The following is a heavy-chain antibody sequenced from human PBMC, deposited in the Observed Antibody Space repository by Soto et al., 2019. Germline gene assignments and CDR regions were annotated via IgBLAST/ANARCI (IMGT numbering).Heavy chain of an antibody. Sequence: PSETLSLTCTVSGGSISSYYWSWIRQPPGKGLEWIGYIYYSGSTNYNPSLKSRVTISVDTSKNQFSLKLSSVTAADTAVYYCARAVTFGGVIAYYNWFDPWGQGTLVTVS. CDR2: IYYSGST. J-gene: IGHJ5*02. D-gene: IGHD3-16*02. CDR3: ARAVTFGGVIAYYNWFDP. V-gene: IGHV4-59*01. CDR1: GGSISSYY.